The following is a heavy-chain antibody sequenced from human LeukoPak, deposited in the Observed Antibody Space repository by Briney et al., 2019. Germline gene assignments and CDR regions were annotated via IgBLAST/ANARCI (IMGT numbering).Heavy chain of an antibody. J-gene: IGHJ4*02. CDR3: AGRLSSGWYDY. D-gene: IGHD6-19*01. CDR1: GFTFSSYA. V-gene: IGHV3-53*01. CDR2: IYSGGTT. Sequence: PGGSLRLSCAASGFTFSSYAMHWVRQAPGKGLEWVSVIYSGGTTYYADSVKGRFTISRDNSKNTVYLQMNSLRAEDTAVYYCAGRLSSGWYDYWGQGTLVTVSS.